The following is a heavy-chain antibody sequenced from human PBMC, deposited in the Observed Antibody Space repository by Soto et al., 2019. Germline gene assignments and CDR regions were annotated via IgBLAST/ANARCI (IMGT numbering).Heavy chain of an antibody. CDR2: INTDGSST. CDR1: GFTLRKYA. D-gene: IGHD6-19*01. CDR3: ASSGWYRNNWFDP. Sequence: PGGSLRLSCAASGFTLRKYAMSWVRQVPGKGPEWVSRINTDGSSTSYADSVKGRFTISRDNAKNTLYLQMNSLRAEDTAVYYCASSGWYRNNWFDPWGQGTLVT. V-gene: IGHV3-74*01. J-gene: IGHJ5*02.